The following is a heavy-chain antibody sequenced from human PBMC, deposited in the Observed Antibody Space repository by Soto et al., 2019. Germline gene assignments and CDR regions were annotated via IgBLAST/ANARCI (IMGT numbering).Heavy chain of an antibody. D-gene: IGHD6-19*01. J-gene: IGHJ6*02. Sequence: SETLSLTCAVYGGSFSGYYWSWIRQPPGKGLEWIGEINHSGSTHYNPSLRSRVTISVDTSKNQFSLKLNSVTAADTAVYYCARDSKVAVSRYFYYTMDVWGPGTTVTVSS. CDR3: ARDSKVAVSRYFYYTMDV. CDR1: GGSFSGYY. CDR2: INHSGST. V-gene: IGHV4-34*01.